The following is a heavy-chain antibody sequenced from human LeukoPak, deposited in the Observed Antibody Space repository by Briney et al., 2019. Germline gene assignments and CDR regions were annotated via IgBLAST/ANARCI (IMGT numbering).Heavy chain of an antibody. CDR2: IYYSGST. Sequence: PSETLSLTCTVSGGSISSSSYYWGWIRQPPGKGLEWIGSIYYSGSTYYNPSLKSRVTISVDTSKNQFSLKLSSVTAADTAVYYCARPSMVRGVIMEYYGMDVWGPGTTVTVSS. J-gene: IGHJ6*02. CDR3: ARPSMVRGVIMEYYGMDV. V-gene: IGHV4-39*07. D-gene: IGHD3-10*01. CDR1: GGSISSSSYY.